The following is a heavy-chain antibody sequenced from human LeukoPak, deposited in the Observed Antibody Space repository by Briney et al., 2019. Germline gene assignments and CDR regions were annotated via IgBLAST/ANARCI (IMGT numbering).Heavy chain of an antibody. Sequence: SETLSLTCTVSGGSISSYYWSWIRQPPGKGLEWIGYIYYSGSTNYNPSLKSRVTISVDTSKNQFSLKLSSVTAADTAVYYCARAAGQQLVVDYWGQGTLVTVSS. D-gene: IGHD6-13*01. CDR2: IYYSGST. CDR1: GGSISSYY. J-gene: IGHJ4*02. V-gene: IGHV4-59*01. CDR3: ARAAGQQLVVDY.